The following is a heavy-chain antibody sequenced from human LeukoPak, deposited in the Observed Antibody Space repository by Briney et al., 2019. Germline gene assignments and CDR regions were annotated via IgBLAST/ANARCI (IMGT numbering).Heavy chain of an antibody. CDR3: AASLYYDFWSGGDY. CDR2: IVVGSGNT. D-gene: IGHD3-3*01. J-gene: IGHJ4*02. Sequence: ASVKVSCKASGYTFTSSAVQWVRQARGQRLEWIGWIVVGSGNTNYAQKFQERVTITRDMSTSTAYMELSSLRSEDTAVYYCAASLYYDFWSGGDYWGQGTLVTVSS. CDR1: GYTFTSSA. V-gene: IGHV1-58*01.